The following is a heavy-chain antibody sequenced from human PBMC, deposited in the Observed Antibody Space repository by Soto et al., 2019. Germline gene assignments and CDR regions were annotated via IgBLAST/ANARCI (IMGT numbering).Heavy chain of an antibody. J-gene: IGHJ6*02. CDR2: IDWNSVAI. CDR3: AKDIGYCSSTSCDYGMDV. Sequence: EVQLVESGGGLVQPGRSLRLSCAASGFTFDDYVVHWVRQVPGEGLEWVSGIDWNSVAIGYADSVKGRFIMSRDSAKNSLFLQMNSLRAEDTALYYCAKDIGYCSSTSCDYGMDVWGQGTTVTVSS. V-gene: IGHV3-9*01. D-gene: IGHD2-2*03. CDR1: GFTFDDYV.